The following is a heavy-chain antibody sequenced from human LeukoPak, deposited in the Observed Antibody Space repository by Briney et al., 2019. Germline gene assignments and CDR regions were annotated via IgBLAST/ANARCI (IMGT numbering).Heavy chain of an antibody. CDR3: TRGIVASVIYYYYMDV. V-gene: IGHV3-7*01. CDR1: GFTFSSYW. Sequence: GGSLRLSCTASGFTFSSYWMDWVRQAPGTGLEWVASVKKDGSEKKYVDSVKARFTISRDNAKNSLYLEMNSLRTEDTAVYYCTRGIVASVIYYYYMDVWGKGTTVTVSS. CDR2: VKKDGSEK. D-gene: IGHD5-12*01. J-gene: IGHJ6*03.